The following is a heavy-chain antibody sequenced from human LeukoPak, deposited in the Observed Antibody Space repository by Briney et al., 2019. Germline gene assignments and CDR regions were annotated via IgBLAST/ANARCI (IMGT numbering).Heavy chain of an antibody. CDR2: IIPILGIA. V-gene: IGHV1-69*04. Sequence: ASVKVSCKASGGTFSSYAISWVRQAPGQGLEWMGRIIPILGIANYAQKFQGRVTITADKSTSTAYMELSSLRSEDTAVYYCASQLLMVRGVIGYYGMDVWGQGTTVTVSS. D-gene: IGHD3-10*01. CDR1: GGTFSSYA. CDR3: ASQLLMVRGVIGYYGMDV. J-gene: IGHJ6*02.